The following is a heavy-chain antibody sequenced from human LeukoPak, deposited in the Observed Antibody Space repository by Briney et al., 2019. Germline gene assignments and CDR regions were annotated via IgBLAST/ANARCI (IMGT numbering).Heavy chain of an antibody. D-gene: IGHD2-2*01. CDR3: ARGTNVVPAAAINDY. CDR1: GFTFSSYS. J-gene: IGHJ4*02. Sequence: PGGSLRLSCAASGFTFSSYSMNWVRQAPGKGLEWVSSISYNSVHIYYADSVKGRFAISRDNAKKSLYLQMNSLRAEDTAVYYSARGTNVVPAAAINDYWGQGTLVTVSS. V-gene: IGHV3-21*01. CDR2: ISYNSVHI.